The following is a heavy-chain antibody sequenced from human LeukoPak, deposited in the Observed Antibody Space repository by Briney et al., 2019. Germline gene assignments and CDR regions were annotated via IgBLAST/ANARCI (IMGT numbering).Heavy chain of an antibody. CDR2: ISYDGSNK. Sequence: GGSLRLSCAASGFTFSSYGMPWVRQAPGKGLEWVAVISYDGSNKYYADSVKGRFTISRDNSKNTLYLQMNSLRAEDTAVYYCAKDLGRETQDYWGQGTLVTVSS. CDR1: GFTFSSYG. CDR3: AKDLGRETQDY. J-gene: IGHJ4*02. V-gene: IGHV3-30*18. D-gene: IGHD1-26*01.